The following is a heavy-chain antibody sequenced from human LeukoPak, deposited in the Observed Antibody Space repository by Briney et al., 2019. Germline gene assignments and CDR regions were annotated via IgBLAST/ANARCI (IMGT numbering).Heavy chain of an antibody. CDR1: GFTFSSYG. CDR3: ARDIEVLTGYYLDY. CDR2: IWCDGSNK. V-gene: IGHV3-33*01. J-gene: IGHJ4*02. Sequence: PGGSLRLSCAASGFTFSSYGMHWVRQAPGKGLEWVAVIWCDGSNKYYADSVKGRFTISRDNSKNTLYLQMNSLRAEDTAVYYCARDIEVLTGYYLDYWGQGTLVTVSS. D-gene: IGHD2-21*02.